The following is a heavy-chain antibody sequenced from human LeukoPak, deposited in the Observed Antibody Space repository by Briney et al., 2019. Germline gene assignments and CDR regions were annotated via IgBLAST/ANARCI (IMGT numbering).Heavy chain of an antibody. D-gene: IGHD3-3*01. V-gene: IGHV3-48*01. CDR3: ARDRVPWSYYFDY. CDR2: ISSASNTI. CDR1: GFTFSSYS. J-gene: IGHJ4*02. Sequence: PGESLRLSCAASGFTFSSYSMNWVRQAPGKGLEWVSYISSASNTIYYADSVKGRFTISRDNAKNSLYLQMNSLRAEDTAVYYCARDRVPWSYYFDYWGQGTLVTVSS.